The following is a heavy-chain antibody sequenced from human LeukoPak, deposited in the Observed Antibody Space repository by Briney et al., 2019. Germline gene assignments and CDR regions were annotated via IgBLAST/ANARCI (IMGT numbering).Heavy chain of an antibody. J-gene: IGHJ4*02. V-gene: IGHV4-59*01. CDR3: ARSTRTAIAALNY. CDR2: IYYSGST. Sequence: SETLSLTCTVSGGSISSYYWSWIRQPPGKGLEWIGYIYYSGSTNYNPSLKSRVTISVDTSKNQFSLNLSSVTAADTAVYYCARSTRTAIAALNYWGQGTLVTVSS. D-gene: IGHD6-25*01. CDR1: GGSISSYY.